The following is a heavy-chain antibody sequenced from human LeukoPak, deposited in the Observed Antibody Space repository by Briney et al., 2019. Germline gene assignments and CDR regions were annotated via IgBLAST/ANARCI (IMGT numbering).Heavy chain of an antibody. CDR1: GFTFSSYA. CDR3: ARRGYHDSSGYDY. CDR2: ISGRSADI. Sequence: GSLRLSCAASGFTFSSYAMHWVRQAPGKGLEWVSSISGRSADIYYADSVKGRFTISRDNAKNSVFLQMNNLRVEDTAIYYCARRGYHDSSGYDYWGQGTPVTVSS. J-gene: IGHJ4*02. D-gene: IGHD3-22*01. V-gene: IGHV3-21*06.